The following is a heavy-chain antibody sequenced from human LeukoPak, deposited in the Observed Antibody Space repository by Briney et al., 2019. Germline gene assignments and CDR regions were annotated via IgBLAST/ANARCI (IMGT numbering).Heavy chain of an antibody. V-gene: IGHV1-2*06. CDR2: INPNSGGT. Sequence: ASVKVSCKASGYTFTGYYMHWVRQAPGQGLEWMGRINPNSGGTNYAQKFQGRVTMTRDTSISTAYMELSRLRSDDTAVNYCFRTYYYDSSGLDYWGQGTLVTVSS. J-gene: IGHJ4*02. D-gene: IGHD3-22*01. CDR3: FRTYYYDSSGLDY. CDR1: GYTFTGYY.